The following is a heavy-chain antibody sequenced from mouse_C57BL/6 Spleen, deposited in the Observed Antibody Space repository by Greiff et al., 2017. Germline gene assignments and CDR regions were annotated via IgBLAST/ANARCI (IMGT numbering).Heavy chain of an antibody. CDR2: IDPSDSYT. J-gene: IGHJ2*01. CDR1: GYTFTSYW. D-gene: IGHD4-1*01. Sequence: VKLQQPGAELVMPGASVKLSCKASGYTFTSYWMHWVKQRPGQGLEWIGEIDPSDSYTNYNQKFKGKSTLTVDKSSSTAYMQLSSLTSEDAAVYYCASNWDVGYWGQGTTLTVSS. V-gene: IGHV1-69*01. CDR3: ASNWDVGY.